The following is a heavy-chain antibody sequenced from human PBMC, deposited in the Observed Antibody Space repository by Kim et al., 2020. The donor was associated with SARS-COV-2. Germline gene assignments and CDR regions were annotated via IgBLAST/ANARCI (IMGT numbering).Heavy chain of an antibody. Sequence: GGSLRLSCAASGFTVSSNYMSWVRQAPGKGLEWVSVIYSGGSTYYADSVKGRFTISRDNSKNTLYLQMNSLRAEDTAVYYCARDWGGYRRRGMDVWGQGTTVTVSS. D-gene: IGHD3-16*02. CDR3: ARDWGGYRRRGMDV. J-gene: IGHJ6*02. CDR1: GFTVSSNY. CDR2: IYSGGST. V-gene: IGHV3-66*02.